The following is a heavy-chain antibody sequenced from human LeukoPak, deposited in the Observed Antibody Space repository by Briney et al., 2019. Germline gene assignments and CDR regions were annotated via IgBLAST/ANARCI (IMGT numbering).Heavy chain of an antibody. J-gene: IGHJ1*01. V-gene: IGHV3-23*01. CDR3: AKAVDGAYVQRSFQH. D-gene: IGHD1-1*01. Sequence: GGSLRLSCAASGFTFSSYSMNWVRQAPGKGLEWVSAISGAGDTTYYAHSVRGRFTISRDNSKKTLFLQMTSLRAEDTDIYYCAKAVDGAYVQRSFQHWGQGSLVTVSS. CDR2: ISGAGDTT. CDR1: GFTFSSYS.